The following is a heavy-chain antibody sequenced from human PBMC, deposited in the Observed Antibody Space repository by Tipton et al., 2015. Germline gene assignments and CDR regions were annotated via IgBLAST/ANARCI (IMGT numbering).Heavy chain of an antibody. Sequence: TLSLTCTVSAGSISSSFWWSWVRQPPGKGLEWIAEIYHGGSTNYNPSLKSRVTISVDKSKNQFSLKLSSVTAADTAVYYCAGHYDFWSGYLDYWGQGTLVTVSS. D-gene: IGHD3-3*01. J-gene: IGHJ4*02. CDR3: AGHYDFWSGYLDY. CDR2: IYHGGST. CDR1: AGSISSSFW. V-gene: IGHV4-4*02.